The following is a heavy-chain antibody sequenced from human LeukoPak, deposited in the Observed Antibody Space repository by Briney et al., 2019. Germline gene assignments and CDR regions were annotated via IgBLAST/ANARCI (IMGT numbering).Heavy chain of an antibody. CDR2: MTEYGTEI. J-gene: IGHJ4*02. CDR3: ARPRGCGSATCNNFDY. V-gene: IGHV3-7*01. Sequence: QPGGSLRLSCAASGFMFSGASMSSVRQTPGKGLGWVAKMTEYGTEIFYVDSVKGRFTISRDNAKNLLYLQMNSLRVEDTAVYYCARPRGCGSATCNNFDYWGQGTLVTVSS. D-gene: IGHD2-15*01. CDR1: GFMFSGAS.